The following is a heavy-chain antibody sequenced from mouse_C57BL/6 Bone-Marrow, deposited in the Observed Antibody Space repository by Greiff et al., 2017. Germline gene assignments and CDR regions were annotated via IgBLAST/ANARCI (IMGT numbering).Heavy chain of an antibody. CDR2: INPSNGGT. V-gene: IGHV1-53*01. D-gene: IGHD2-3*01. CDR1: GYTFTSYW. Sequence: QVQLQQSGTELVKPGASVKLSCKASGYTFTSYWMHWVKQRPGQGLEWIGNINPSNGGTYYNEKFKSKAPLTVYKSSSTAYMQLSSLTSADSAVYYCAGGGYYDFDYWGQGTTLTVSS. CDR3: AGGGYYDFDY. J-gene: IGHJ2*01.